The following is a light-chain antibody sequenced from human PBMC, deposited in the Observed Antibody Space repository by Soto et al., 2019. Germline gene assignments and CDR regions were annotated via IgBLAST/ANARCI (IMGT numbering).Light chain of an antibody. V-gene: IGKV3-20*01. CDR1: QTVSSSD. Sequence: ELVVTQSPSTLSWSPGEFPTLSCRSSQTVSSSDLAWYQQKPGQAPRLLIYAASSRATGIPVRFSGSGSGTDFTLTISRLEPEDFAVYYCQQYGSSSWTFGQGTKVDIK. CDR2: AAS. J-gene: IGKJ1*01. CDR3: QQYGSSSWT.